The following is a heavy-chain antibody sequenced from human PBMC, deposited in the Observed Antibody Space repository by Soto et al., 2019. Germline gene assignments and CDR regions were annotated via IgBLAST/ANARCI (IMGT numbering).Heavy chain of an antibody. CDR2: IWYDGSNK. J-gene: IGHJ4*02. CDR1: GFTFSSYG. D-gene: IGHD6-19*01. CDR3: ARDGIAVAGTPMGFDY. V-gene: IGHV3-33*01. Sequence: QVQLVESGGGVVQPGRSLRLSCAASGFTFSSYGMHGVRQAPGKGLELVAVIWYDGSNKYYADSVKGRFTISRDNSKNTLYLQMNSLRAEDTAVYYCARDGIAVAGTPMGFDYWGQGTLVTVSS.